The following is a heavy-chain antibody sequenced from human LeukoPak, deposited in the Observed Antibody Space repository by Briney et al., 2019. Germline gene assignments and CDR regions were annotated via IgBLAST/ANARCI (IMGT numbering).Heavy chain of an antibody. CDR1: GFTFDDHG. D-gene: IGHD3-3*01. CDR3: AKDTGRPTDAITMEDNAFDI. V-gene: IGHV3-9*01. J-gene: IGHJ3*02. CDR2: ISWSSGII. Sequence: GGSLRLSCAASGFTFDDHGMHWVRQAPGKGLEWVSGISWSSGIIGYADSVKGRFTISRDNAKNSLYLQMDSLRAEDTALYYCAKDTGRPTDAITMEDNAFDIWGRGTMVTVSS.